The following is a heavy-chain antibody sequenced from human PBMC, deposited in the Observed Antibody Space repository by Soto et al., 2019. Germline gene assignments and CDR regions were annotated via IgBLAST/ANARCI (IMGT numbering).Heavy chain of an antibody. CDR3: ARHGYSTALYGSWDY. V-gene: IGHV4-59*08. Sequence: QVQLQESGPGLVKPSETLSLTCTVSGGSISNNYWSWIRQPPGKGLEWIGYIYDTGSTKYNPSLRSRVTMLIDTSKNQFSLMLTSVTAADTAVYYCARHGYSTALYGSWDYWGQGTLVSVSS. D-gene: IGHD3-16*01. J-gene: IGHJ4*02. CDR2: IYDTGST. CDR1: GGSISNNY.